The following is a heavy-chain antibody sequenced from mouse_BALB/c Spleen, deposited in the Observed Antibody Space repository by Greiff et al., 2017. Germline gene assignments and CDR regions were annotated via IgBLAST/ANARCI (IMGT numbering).Heavy chain of an antibody. J-gene: IGHJ2*01. CDR1: GFTFSSYA. CDR3: ARREVRDYFDY. D-gene: IGHD2-14*01. Sequence: EVQLVESGGGLVKPGGSLKLSCAASGFTFSSYAMSWVRQTPEKRLEWVASISSGGSTYYPDSVKGRFTISRDNARNILYLQMSSLRSEDTAMYYCARREVRDYFDYWGQGTTLTVSS. V-gene: IGHV5-6-5*01. CDR2: ISSGGST.